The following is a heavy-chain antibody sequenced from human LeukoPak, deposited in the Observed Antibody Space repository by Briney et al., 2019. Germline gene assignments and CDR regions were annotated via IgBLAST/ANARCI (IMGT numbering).Heavy chain of an antibody. CDR2: ISGGST. J-gene: IGHJ4*02. V-gene: IGHV3-38-3*01. CDR1: GFTVSSNE. D-gene: IGHD1-26*01. CDR3: ARDRGGSYSAIDY. Sequence: PGGSLRLSCAASGFTVSSNEMSWVRQAPGKGLEWVSSISGGSTYNADSRKGRFTISRDNSKNTLHLQMNSLRAEDTAVYYCARDRGGSYSAIDYWGQGTLVTVSS.